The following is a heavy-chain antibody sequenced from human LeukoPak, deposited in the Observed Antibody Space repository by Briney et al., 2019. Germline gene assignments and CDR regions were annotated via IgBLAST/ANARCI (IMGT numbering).Heavy chain of an antibody. V-gene: IGHV3-30*02. Sequence: PGGSLRLSCAASGFTFSTNGMHWVRQAPGKGLEWVAFIRYDGSNKNYADSVKGRFTISRDNSKNTLYLQMNSLRVEDTAVYYCARAGEYYDYDWGSYRFDYWGQGTLVTVSS. CDR2: IRYDGSNK. D-gene: IGHD3-16*02. CDR3: ARAGEYYDYDWGSYRFDY. J-gene: IGHJ4*02. CDR1: GFTFSTNG.